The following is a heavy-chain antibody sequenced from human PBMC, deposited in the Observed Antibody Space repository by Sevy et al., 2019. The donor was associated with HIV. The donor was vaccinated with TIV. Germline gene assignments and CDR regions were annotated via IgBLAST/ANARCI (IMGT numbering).Heavy chain of an antibody. CDR2: IKSKTDGGTT. CDR1: GFTFSNAW. D-gene: IGHD6-13*01. Sequence: GGSLRLSCAASGFTFSNAWMSWLHQAPGKGLEWVGRIKSKTDGGTTDYAAPVKGRFTISRDDSKNTLYLQMNSLKTXDTAVYYCTTVGSSGRYYYYYYGMDVWGQGTTVTVSS. CDR3: TTVGSSGRYYYYYYGMDV. V-gene: IGHV3-15*01. J-gene: IGHJ6*02.